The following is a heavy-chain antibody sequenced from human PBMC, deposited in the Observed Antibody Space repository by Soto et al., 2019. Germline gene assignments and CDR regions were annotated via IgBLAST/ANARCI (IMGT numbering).Heavy chain of an antibody. CDR2: ISYDGSNK. D-gene: IGHD5-12*01. Sequence: LRLSCAASGFTFSSYAMHCVRQAPGKGLEWVAVISYDGSNKYYADSVKGRFTIARDNSKNTLYLQMNSLRAEDTAVYYCARDYSGDPGGMDVWGQGTTVTVS. CDR1: GFTFSSYA. J-gene: IGHJ6*02. CDR3: ARDYSGDPGGMDV. V-gene: IGHV3-30-3*01.